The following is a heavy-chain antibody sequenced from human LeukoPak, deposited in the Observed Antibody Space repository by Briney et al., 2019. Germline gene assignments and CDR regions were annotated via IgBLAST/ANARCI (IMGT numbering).Heavy chain of an antibody. CDR3: ARNRYYYGSGNYGVPNWFDP. CDR2: IYYSGST. D-gene: IGHD3-10*01. Sequence: SETLSLTCTVSGGSISSYYWSWIRQPPGKGLEWIGSIYYSGSTYYNPSLKSRVTISVDTSKNQFSLKLSSVTAADTAVYYCARNRYYYGSGNYGVPNWFDPWGQGTLVTVSS. V-gene: IGHV4-59*05. J-gene: IGHJ5*02. CDR1: GGSISSYY.